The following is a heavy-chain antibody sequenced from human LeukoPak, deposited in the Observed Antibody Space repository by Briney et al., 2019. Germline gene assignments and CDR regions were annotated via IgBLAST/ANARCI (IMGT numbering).Heavy chain of an antibody. J-gene: IGHJ5*02. D-gene: IGHD3-3*01. Sequence: SETLSLTCTVSGGSISSYYWSWIRQPAGKGLEWIGRIYTSGSTNYNPSLKSRVTMSVDTSKNQFSLKLSSVTAADTAVYYCARDKEYDFWSGYPNWFDPWGQGTLVTVSS. CDR2: IYTSGST. V-gene: IGHV4-4*07. CDR1: GGSISSYY. CDR3: ARDKEYDFWSGYPNWFDP.